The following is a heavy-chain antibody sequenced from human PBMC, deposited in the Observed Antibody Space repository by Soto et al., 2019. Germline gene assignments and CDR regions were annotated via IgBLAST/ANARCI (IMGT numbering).Heavy chain of an antibody. J-gene: IGHJ4*02. CDR3: AKDTYYYDSSGYYVFDY. CDR1: GFTFSSYS. CDR2: ISSSSSTI. D-gene: IGHD3-22*01. Sequence: GGSLRLSCAASGFTFSSYSMNWVRQAPGKGLEWVSYISSSSSTIYYADSVEGRFTISRDNSKSTVYLQMNSLRAEDTAIYYCAKDTYYYDSSGYYVFDYWGQGALVTVSS. V-gene: IGHV3-48*01.